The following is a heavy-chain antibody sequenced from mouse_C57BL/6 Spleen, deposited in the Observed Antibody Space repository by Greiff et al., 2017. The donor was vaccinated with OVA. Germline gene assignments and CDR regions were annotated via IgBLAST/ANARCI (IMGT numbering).Heavy chain of an antibody. CDR1: GYTFTSYT. CDR2: INPSSGYT. Sequence: QVQLQQSGADLARPGASVKMSCKASGYTFTSYTMHWVKQRPGQGLEWIGYINPSSGYTKYNQKFKDKATLTADKSSSTAYMQLSSLTSEDAAVYYCARGGKGVYAMDYWGQGTSVTVSS. J-gene: IGHJ4*01. CDR3: ARGGKGVYAMDY. V-gene: IGHV1-4*01.